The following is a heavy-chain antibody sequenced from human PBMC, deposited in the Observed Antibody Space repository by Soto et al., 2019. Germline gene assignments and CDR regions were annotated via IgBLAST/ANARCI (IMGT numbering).Heavy chain of an antibody. Sequence: QITLKESGPALVKPTQTLTLTCTFSGFSLTTRGVGVGWIRQPPRKALEWLALIYWDDDRRYSPSLKSRLTHTTXTSKNQVVLTMTNMGPVDTATYYCAHRRTGDLIDYLGQGTLVTVSS. D-gene: IGHD2-21*01. CDR3: AHRRTGDLIDY. V-gene: IGHV2-5*02. CDR1: GFSLTTRGVG. J-gene: IGHJ4*02. CDR2: IYWDDDR.